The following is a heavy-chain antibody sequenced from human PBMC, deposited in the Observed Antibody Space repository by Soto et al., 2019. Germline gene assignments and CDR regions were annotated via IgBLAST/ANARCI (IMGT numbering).Heavy chain of an antibody. Sequence: SETLSLTCTVSGGSISSYYWSWIRQPPGKGLEWIGYIYYSGSTNYNPSLKSRVTISVDTSKNQFSLKLSSVTAADTAVYYCARGGSAVVAAHEQFDYSGQGTLVTVSS. J-gene: IGHJ4*02. CDR3: ARGGSAVVAAHEQFDY. CDR1: GGSISSYY. CDR2: IYYSGST. D-gene: IGHD2-15*01. V-gene: IGHV4-59*01.